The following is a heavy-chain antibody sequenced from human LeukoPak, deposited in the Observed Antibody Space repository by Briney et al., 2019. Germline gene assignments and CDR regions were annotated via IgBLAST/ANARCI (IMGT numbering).Heavy chain of an antibody. V-gene: IGHV1-3*01. CDR3: TRHLTAVAVNYYYYGMDV. CDR2: INAGNGNT. J-gene: IGHJ6*02. D-gene: IGHD6-19*01. Sequence: ASVKVSCKASGYTFTSYAMHWVRQAPGQRLEWMGWINAGNGNTKYAQKFQGRVTITRDTSATTAYMELSSLRSEDTAVYYCTRHLTAVAVNYYYYGMDVWGQGTTATVSS. CDR1: GYTFTSYA.